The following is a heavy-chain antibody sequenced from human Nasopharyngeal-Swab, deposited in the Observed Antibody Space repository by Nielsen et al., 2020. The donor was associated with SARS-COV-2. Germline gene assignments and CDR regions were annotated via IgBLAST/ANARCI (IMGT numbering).Heavy chain of an antibody. J-gene: IGHJ6*02. Sequence: SVKVSCKASGGTFNSYAISWVRQAPGQGLEWVGRINPILGIADYAEKFEGRVSITADKSTTTAHMELGSLRPEDTALYYCARIHFVVGRGYFYGMDVWGQGTTFTVSS. V-gene: IGHV1-69*04. CDR3: ARIHFVVGRGYFYGMDV. CDR2: INPILGIA. D-gene: IGHD2-21*01. CDR1: GGTFNSYA.